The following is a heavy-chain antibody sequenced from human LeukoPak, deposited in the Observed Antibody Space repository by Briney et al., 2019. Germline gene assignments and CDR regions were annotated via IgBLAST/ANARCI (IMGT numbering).Heavy chain of an antibody. Sequence: NPGGSLRLSCAASGFTFSSYSMNWVRQAPGKGLEWVSSISSSSSYIYYADSVKGRFTISRDNAKNSLILQTSSLTVADTGIYYCARDGSPNYGYYAFFDNWGQGTLVTVSS. D-gene: IGHD1-26*01. J-gene: IGHJ4*02. V-gene: IGHV3-21*01. CDR3: ARDGSPNYGYYAFFDN. CDR2: ISSSSSYI. CDR1: GFTFSSYS.